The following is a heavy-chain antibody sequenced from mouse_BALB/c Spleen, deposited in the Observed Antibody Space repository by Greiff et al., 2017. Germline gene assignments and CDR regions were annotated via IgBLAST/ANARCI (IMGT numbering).Heavy chain of an antibody. CDR1: GFTFSSYT. CDR3: AREDDSWFAY. J-gene: IGHJ3*01. CDR2: ISNGGGST. D-gene: IGHD2-4*01. V-gene: IGHV5-12-2*01. Sequence: EVQLVESGGGLVQPGGSLKLSCAASGFTFSSYTMSWVRQTPEKRLEWVAYISNGGGSTYYPDTVKGRFTISRDNAKNTLYLQMSSLKSEDTAMYYCAREDDSWFAYWGQGTLVTVSA.